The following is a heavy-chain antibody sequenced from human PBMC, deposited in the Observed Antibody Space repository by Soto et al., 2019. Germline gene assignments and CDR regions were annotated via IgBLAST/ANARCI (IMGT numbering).Heavy chain of an antibody. CDR1: GGTFSGYA. CDR3: ARDPRSITGTTSSDDGQH. D-gene: IGHD1-1*01. CDR2: IIPIFGIT. J-gene: IGHJ1*01. Sequence: QAQLMQSGAEVKEPGSSVKVSCKASGGTFSGYAISWVRQAPGQGLEWLGGIIPIFGITNYAQMFQNRLTIAAYASSATVYRDLRSLTAADSAIYYCARDPRSITGTTSSDDGQHWGEGTLVSVS. V-gene: IGHV1-69*01.